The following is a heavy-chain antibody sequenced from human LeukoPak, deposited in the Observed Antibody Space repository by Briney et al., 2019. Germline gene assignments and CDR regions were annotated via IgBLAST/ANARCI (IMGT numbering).Heavy chain of an antibody. Sequence: GGSLRLSCAASGFTVSSNYMSWVRQAPGKGLEWVSGIDWNSGSIGYADSVRGRFTISRDNAKNSLYLQMNSLRAEDTALYYCARSGSYYYYYYMDVWGKGTTVTVSS. J-gene: IGHJ6*03. CDR1: GFTVSSNY. CDR3: ARSGSYYYYYYMDV. CDR2: IDWNSGSI. D-gene: IGHD1-26*01. V-gene: IGHV3-9*01.